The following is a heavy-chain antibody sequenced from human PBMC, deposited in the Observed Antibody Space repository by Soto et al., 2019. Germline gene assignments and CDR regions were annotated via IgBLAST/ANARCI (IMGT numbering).Heavy chain of an antibody. CDR2: ISTYNGNT. V-gene: IGHV1-18*01. CDR1: GYSFITYG. CDR3: ARGPTDYYDKSGDYCLDY. J-gene: IGHJ4*02. Sequence: QVQLVQSGAEVKKPGASVMVSCKGSGYSFITYGMSWVRQAPGQGLEWVGWISTYNGNTKYVESLQGRVTMTRDTTTSTAYMELRSLRSDDTAVYYCARGPTDYYDKSGDYCLDYWGQGTLVTVSP. D-gene: IGHD3-22*01.